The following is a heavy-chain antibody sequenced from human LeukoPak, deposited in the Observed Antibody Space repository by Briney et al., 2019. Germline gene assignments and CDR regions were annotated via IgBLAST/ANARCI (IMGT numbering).Heavy chain of an antibody. Sequence: ASVKVSCKVSGYSFTSNYIHWVRQAPGQGLEWMGMIYPRDGSTSYAQRFQDRVTVTRDTSTSTVHMELSGLRSEDTAVYYCARDQEGFDYWGQGTLVTVSS. CDR3: ARDQEGFDY. V-gene: IGHV1-46*01. J-gene: IGHJ4*02. CDR1: GYSFTSNY. CDR2: IYPRDGST.